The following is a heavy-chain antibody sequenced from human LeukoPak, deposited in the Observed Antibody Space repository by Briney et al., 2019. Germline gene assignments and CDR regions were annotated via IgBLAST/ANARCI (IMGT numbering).Heavy chain of an antibody. D-gene: IGHD6-13*01. CDR3: AREIAGSGPAFDI. J-gene: IGHJ3*02. Sequence: GGSLRLSCAASGFTLSSYEMNWVRQAPGKGLEWVSYISSSGGTKYYTDSVRGRFTISRDNAKNSLSLQMNSLRAEDTAVYYCAREIAGSGPAFDIWGQGTMVTASS. CDR1: GFTLSSYE. CDR2: ISSSGGTK. V-gene: IGHV3-48*03.